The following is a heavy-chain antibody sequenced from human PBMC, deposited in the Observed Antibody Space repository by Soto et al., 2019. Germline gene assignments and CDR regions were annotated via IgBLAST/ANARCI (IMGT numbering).Heavy chain of an antibody. CDR2: IYHSGST. V-gene: IGHV4-38-2*02. D-gene: IGHD2-2*01. Sequence: SETLSLTCTVSGYSISSGYYWGWIRQPPGKGLEWIGSIYHSGSTYYNPSLKSRVTISVDTSKNQFSLKLSSVTAADTAVYYCVVVVVPAAMGWFDPWGQGTLVTVSS. J-gene: IGHJ5*02. CDR1: GYSISSGYY. CDR3: VVVVVPAAMGWFDP.